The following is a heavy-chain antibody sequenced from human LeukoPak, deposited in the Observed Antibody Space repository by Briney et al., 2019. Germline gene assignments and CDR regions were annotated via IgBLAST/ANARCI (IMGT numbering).Heavy chain of an antibody. J-gene: IGHJ6*03. CDR3: ARRAQHITVTPDAYYYYYYMDV. CDR1: GGTFSSYA. D-gene: IGHD4-17*01. CDR2: IIPIFGTA. V-gene: IGHV1-69*05. Sequence: SVKVSCKASGGTFSSYAISWVRQAPGQGLEWMGGIIPIFGTANYAQKFQGRVTITTDESTSTAYMELGSLRSEDTAVYYCARRAQHITVTPDAYYYYYYMDVWGKGTTVTVSS.